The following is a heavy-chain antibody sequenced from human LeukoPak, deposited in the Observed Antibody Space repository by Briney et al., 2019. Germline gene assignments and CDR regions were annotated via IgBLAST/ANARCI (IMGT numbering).Heavy chain of an antibody. CDR1: GFTFSSYW. CDR2: INTDGSTT. V-gene: IGHV3-74*03. J-gene: IGHJ3*02. Sequence: TGGSLRLSCAASGFTFSSYWMHWVRQAPGKGLVWVSRINTDGSTTTYADSVKGRFTISRDNAKNTQYLQMNSLRAEDTAVYYCARSSLVPDVFDIWGQGTMVTVSS. D-gene: IGHD4/OR15-4a*01. CDR3: ARSSLVPDVFDI.